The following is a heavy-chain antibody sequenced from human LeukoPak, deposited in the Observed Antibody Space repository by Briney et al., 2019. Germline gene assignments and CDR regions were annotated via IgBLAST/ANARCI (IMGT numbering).Heavy chain of an antibody. Sequence: ASVKVSCKASGYTFTGYYMHWVRQAPGQGLEWMGWINPNSGGTNYAQKLQGRVTMTTDTSTSTAYMELRSLRSDDTAVYYCARVAAWITMVRGVNLTFDYWGQGTLVTVSS. D-gene: IGHD3-10*01. CDR2: INPNSGGT. V-gene: IGHV1-2*02. CDR3: ARVAAWITMVRGVNLTFDY. CDR1: GYTFTGYY. J-gene: IGHJ4*02.